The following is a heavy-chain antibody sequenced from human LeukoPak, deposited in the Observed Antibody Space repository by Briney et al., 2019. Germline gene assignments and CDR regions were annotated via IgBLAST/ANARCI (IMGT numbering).Heavy chain of an antibody. CDR1: GFTFSSYS. J-gene: IGHJ5*02. CDR2: ISSSSSYI. Sequence: GGSLRLSCAASGFTFSSYSMNWVRRAPGKGLEWVSSISSSSSYIYYADSVKGRFTISRDNAKNSLYLQMNSLRAEDTAVYYCARARDYYGSGSYRPWGQGTLVTVSS. CDR3: ARARDYYGSGSYRP. V-gene: IGHV3-21*01. D-gene: IGHD3-10*01.